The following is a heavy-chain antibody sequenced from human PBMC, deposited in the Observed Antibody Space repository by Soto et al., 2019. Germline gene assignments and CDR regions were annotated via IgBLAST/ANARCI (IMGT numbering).Heavy chain of an antibody. J-gene: IGHJ6*02. CDR1: GYTFTSYY. Sequence: GASVKVSCKASGYTFTSYYMHWVRQAPGQGLEWMGIINPSGGSTSYAQKFQGRVTMTRDTSTSTVYMELSSLRSEDTAVYYCASTWRAAAGSRRDYGMDVWGQGTTVTVSS. V-gene: IGHV1-46*01. CDR3: ASTWRAAAGSRRDYGMDV. D-gene: IGHD6-13*01. CDR2: INPSGGST.